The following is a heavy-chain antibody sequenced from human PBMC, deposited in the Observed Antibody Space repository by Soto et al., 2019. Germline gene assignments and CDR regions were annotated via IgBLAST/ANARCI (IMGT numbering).Heavy chain of an antibody. D-gene: IGHD3-22*01. Sequence: SVKVSCKASGGTFSSYAISWVRQAPGQGLEWMGGIIPIFGTANYAQKFQGRVTFTADESTSTAYMELSSLRSEDTAVDYCARGPYYYDSSGYYYDFTYWGQGTLVTVSS. V-gene: IGHV1-69*13. CDR2: IIPIFGTA. J-gene: IGHJ4*02. CDR3: ARGPYYYDSSGYYYDFTY. CDR1: GGTFSSYA.